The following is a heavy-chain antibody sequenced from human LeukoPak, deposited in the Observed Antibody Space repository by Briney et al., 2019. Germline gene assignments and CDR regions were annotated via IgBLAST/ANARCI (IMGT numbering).Heavy chain of an antibody. J-gene: IGHJ6*03. D-gene: IGHD6-19*01. CDR3: ASQATRRLEWLGDYYYYYMDV. V-gene: IGHV1-24*01. Sequence: GASVKVSCKVSGYTVTELSMHWVRQAPGKGLEWMGGFDPEDGETIYAQKFQGRVTMTEDTSTDTAYMELSSLRSEDTAVYYCASQATRRLEWLGDYYYYYMDVWGKGTTVTVSS. CDR1: GYTVTELS. CDR2: FDPEDGET.